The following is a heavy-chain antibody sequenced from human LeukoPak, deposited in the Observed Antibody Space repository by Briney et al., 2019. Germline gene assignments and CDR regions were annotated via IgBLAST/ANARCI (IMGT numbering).Heavy chain of an antibody. D-gene: IGHD6-19*01. J-gene: IGHJ4*02. CDR2: INPSGGST. CDR1: GYXFTSYY. V-gene: IGHV1-46*01. CDR3: ARGAVAGNNDY. Sequence: ASVKVSCRASGYXFTSYYIHWVRQAPGQGLEWMGIINPSGGSTSYAQKFQGRVTMTRDTSTSTVYMELSSLRSEDTAVYYCARGAVAGNNDYWGQGTLVTVSS.